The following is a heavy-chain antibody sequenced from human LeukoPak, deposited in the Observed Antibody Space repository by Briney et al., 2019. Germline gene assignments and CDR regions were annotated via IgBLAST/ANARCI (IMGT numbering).Heavy chain of an antibody. CDR1: GFTFSNYW. V-gene: IGHV3-7*01. CDR2: IKQDGSEK. D-gene: IGHD1-26*01. CDR3: ARSPLKWELPGY. Sequence: PGGSLRLSCSASGFTFSNYWMSWVRQAPGKGLEWVANIKQDGSEKYYVDSVRDRFTISRDNAKNSLYLQMNTLRAEDTATYYCARSPLKWELPGYWGQGTLVTVSS. J-gene: IGHJ4*02.